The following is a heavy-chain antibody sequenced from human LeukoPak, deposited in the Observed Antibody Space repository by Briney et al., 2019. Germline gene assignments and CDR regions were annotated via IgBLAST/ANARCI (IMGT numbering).Heavy chain of an antibody. CDR3: ARAGNTRFDY. CDR1: GFTFSSYG. V-gene: IGHV3-23*01. J-gene: IGHJ4*02. D-gene: IGHD2/OR15-2a*01. CDR2: LTGSGDNT. Sequence: GGSLRLSCAASGFTFSSYGMSWVRQAPGKGLEWVSALTGSGDNTYYADSVKGRFTISRDNSKNTLYLQMNSLRAEDTAVYYCARAGNTRFDYWGQGTLVTVSS.